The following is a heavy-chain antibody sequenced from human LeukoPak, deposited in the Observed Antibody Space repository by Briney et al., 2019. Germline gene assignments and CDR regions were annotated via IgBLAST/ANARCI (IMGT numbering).Heavy chain of an antibody. Sequence: GGSLRLSCAASGFTFSSYSMNWVRQAPGKGLEWVSSISSSSSYIYYADSVKGRFTISRDNAKNSLYLQMNSLRAEDTAVYYCARDYDSSGYYLYWGQGTLVTVSS. J-gene: IGHJ4*02. CDR2: ISSSSSYI. D-gene: IGHD3-22*01. CDR3: ARDYDSSGYYLY. CDR1: GFTFSSYS. V-gene: IGHV3-21*01.